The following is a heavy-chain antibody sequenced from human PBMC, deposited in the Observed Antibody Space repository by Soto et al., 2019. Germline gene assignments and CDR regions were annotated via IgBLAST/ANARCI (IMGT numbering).Heavy chain of an antibody. CDR3: VRDGYDFWSGYLFFHY. CDR2: IRSDGSNK. D-gene: IGHD3-3*01. J-gene: IGHJ4*02. V-gene: IGHV3-30-3*01. Sequence: GGPLTLSCASSGFTFRIYAIAWVRQAPGKGLEWVADIRSDGSNKYYADSVKGRFTISRDNTKNTLYLQMNSLRAEDTAVYYCVRDGYDFWSGYLFFHYWGQGTLVTVSS. CDR1: GFTFRIYA.